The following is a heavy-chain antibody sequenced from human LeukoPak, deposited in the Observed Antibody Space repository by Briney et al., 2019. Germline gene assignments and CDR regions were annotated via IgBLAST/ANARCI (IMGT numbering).Heavy chain of an antibody. V-gene: IGHV4-61*02. CDR2: FYTSGSA. CDR3: ARDTFGSGLDY. Sequence: SETLSLTCTVSGGSISSGSYYWNWIRQPAGKGLEWIGRFYTSGSANYNPSLKSRVTISVDRSKNQFSLNLSSVTAADTAVYYCARDTFGSGLDYWGQGSLVTVSS. CDR1: GGSISSGSYY. J-gene: IGHJ4*02. D-gene: IGHD3-3*01.